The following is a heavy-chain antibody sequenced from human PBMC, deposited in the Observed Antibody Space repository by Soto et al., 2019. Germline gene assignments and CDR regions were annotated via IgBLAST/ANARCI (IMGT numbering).Heavy chain of an antibody. CDR1: GASVTRDGNS. V-gene: IGHV4-30-2*01. CDR3: AREVYCYSRFDD. CDR2: IYHGGST. J-gene: IGHJ4*02. Sequence: SETLSLTGSVSGASVTRDGNSWTWIRQPPGKGLEVVASIYHGGSTFYNPSLSSRVTISWDRSKNQFSLQLTSVTAADTAVYYCAREVYCYSRFDDWGQGTLVTFSS. D-gene: IGHD2-21*01.